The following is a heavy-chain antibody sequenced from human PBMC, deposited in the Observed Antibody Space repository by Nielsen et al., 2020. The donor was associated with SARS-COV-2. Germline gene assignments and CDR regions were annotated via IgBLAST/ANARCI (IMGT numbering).Heavy chain of an antibody. CDR2: IKPDGSEK. CDR1: GFTFSSLW. CDR3: ARDWSRAFDV. V-gene: IGHV3-7*01. Sequence: GESLKISCAASGFTFSSLWMSWVRQVPGKGLEWVADIKPDGSEKFYVDSVKGRFTISRDNAKNSMSLQMNSLRVEDTAVYYCARDWSRAFDVWGRGTMVTVSS. J-gene: IGHJ3*01.